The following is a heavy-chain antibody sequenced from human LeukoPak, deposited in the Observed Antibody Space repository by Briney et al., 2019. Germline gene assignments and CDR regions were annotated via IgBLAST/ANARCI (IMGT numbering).Heavy chain of an antibody. J-gene: IGHJ3*02. CDR1: GFTFKIYA. CDR2: MCGSAGCT. V-gene: IGHV3-23*01. Sequence: GGSLRLSCAASGFTFKIYAMSWVRLAPGKGLQWVASMCGSAGCTFYEDSVKGRFTISRDNSEDTLYLQMNSLRAEDTAIYYCAKGWDSSGWYSDDAFDIWGQGTMVTVSS. D-gene: IGHD6-19*01. CDR3: AKGWDSSGWYSDDAFDI.